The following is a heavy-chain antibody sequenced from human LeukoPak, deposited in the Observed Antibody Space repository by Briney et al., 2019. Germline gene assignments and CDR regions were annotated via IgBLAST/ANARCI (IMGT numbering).Heavy chain of an antibody. Sequence: GGSLRLSCAASGFTFSDCGFHWVRHAPGKGLEWVAFLSYDGTKKYFADSVKGRFTITRDDSKNTLFLQMNSLRAEDTAVYYCARDMGTYCSGTTCYAGHFDYWGQGTLVTVSS. CDR3: ARDMGTYCSGTTCYAGHFDY. V-gene: IGHV3-33*05. D-gene: IGHD2-2*01. CDR2: LSYDGTKK. CDR1: GFTFSDCG. J-gene: IGHJ4*02.